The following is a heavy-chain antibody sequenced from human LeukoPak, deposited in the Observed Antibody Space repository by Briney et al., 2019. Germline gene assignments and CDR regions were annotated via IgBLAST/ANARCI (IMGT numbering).Heavy chain of an antibody. D-gene: IGHD1-26*01. CDR2: IWYDGSNK. J-gene: IGHJ6*03. CDR1: GFTFDDYG. CDR3: AKAYYAHQRESYYYYMDV. V-gene: IGHV3-33*06. Sequence: GGSLRLSCAASGFTFDDYGMSWVRQAPGKGLEWVAVIWYDGSNKYYADSVKGRFTISRDNSKNTLYLQMNSLRAEDTAVYYCAKAYYAHQRESYYYYMDVWGKGTTVTVSS.